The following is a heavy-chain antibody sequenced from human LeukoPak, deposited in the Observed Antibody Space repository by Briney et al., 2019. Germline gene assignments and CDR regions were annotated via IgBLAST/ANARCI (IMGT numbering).Heavy chain of an antibody. J-gene: IGHJ4*02. D-gene: IGHD1-1*01. Sequence: ASVKVCCKASGYTFTSYGISWVRQAPGQGFEWIGWISPASGATKYAQNFQGRVTLTTDTSITTAYMELSSLTSDDTASYYCLNEHGGWGQGTPVTVSS. V-gene: IGHV1-18*01. CDR2: ISPASGAT. CDR3: LNEHGG. CDR1: GYTFTSYG.